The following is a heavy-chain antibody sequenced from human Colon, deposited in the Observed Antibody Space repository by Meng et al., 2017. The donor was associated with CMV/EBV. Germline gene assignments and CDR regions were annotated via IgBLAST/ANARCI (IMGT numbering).Heavy chain of an antibody. Sequence: LQEPGPGLTQPSETLSLPCTVAGDSISGRSYYCGWFRQPPGKGLEWIASIYYTGNDYHNPSLKSRVTISIDTSNNQFSLRLTSVTAADTAVYYCARMALHWYFDLWGRGTLVTVSS. CDR2: IYYTGND. CDR1: GDSISGRSYY. V-gene: IGHV4-39*07. J-gene: IGHJ2*01. D-gene: IGHD5-24*01. CDR3: ARMALHWYFDL.